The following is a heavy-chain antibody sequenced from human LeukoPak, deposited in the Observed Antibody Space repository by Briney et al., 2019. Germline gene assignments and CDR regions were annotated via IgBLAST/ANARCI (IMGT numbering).Heavy chain of an antibody. J-gene: IGHJ4*02. CDR2: ITSSGSTI. Sequence: GGSLRLSCAASGFTFSIYEMNWVRQAPGKGLEWVSYITSSGSTIYYADSVKGRFTISRDNAKNSLYLQMNSLRAEDTAIYYCAGANYDSRAYTYYFDSWGQGTLVTVSS. CDR3: AGANYDSRAYTYYFDS. CDR1: GFTFSIYE. D-gene: IGHD3-22*01. V-gene: IGHV3-48*03.